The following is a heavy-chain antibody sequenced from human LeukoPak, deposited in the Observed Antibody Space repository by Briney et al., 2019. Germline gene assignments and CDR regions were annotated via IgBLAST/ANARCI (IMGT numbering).Heavy chain of an antibody. D-gene: IGHD1-26*01. V-gene: IGHV1-8*03. CDR3: ARTDKWGVWELPDY. CDR2: MNPNSGNT. J-gene: IGHJ4*02. Sequence: GASVKVSCKASGYTFTSYDINWVRQATGQGLEWMGWMNPNSGNTGYAQKFQGRVTITRNTSISTAYMELSSLRSEDTAVYYCARTDKWGVWELPDYWGQGTLVTVSS. CDR1: GYTFTSYD.